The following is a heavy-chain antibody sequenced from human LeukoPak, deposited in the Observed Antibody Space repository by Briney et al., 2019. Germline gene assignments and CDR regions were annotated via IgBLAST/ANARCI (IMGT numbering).Heavy chain of an antibody. CDR3: VKEQGSGSYRTADY. V-gene: IGHV3-30*04. D-gene: IGHD3-10*01. CDR1: GFTFSSYA. CDR2: ITYDGDTT. J-gene: IGHJ4*02. Sequence: GRSLRLSCAASGFTFSSYAMHWVRQAPGKGLEWVAVITYDGDTTYFEDSVKGRFTITRDTSKSTLYLQMNSLGAEDTAVYYCVKEQGSGSYRTADYWGQGTLVTVSS.